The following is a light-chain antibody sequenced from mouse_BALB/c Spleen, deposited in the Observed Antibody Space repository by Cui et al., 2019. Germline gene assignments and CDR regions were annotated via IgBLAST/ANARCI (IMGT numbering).Light chain of an antibody. J-gene: IGKJ5*01. V-gene: IGKV11-125*01. CDR3: QQGQSYPLT. CDR2: KAS. Sequence: QMNQSPSSLYVSLGDTITITCHASQNINVWLSWYQQKPGNIPKLLIYKASNLHTGVPSRFSGSGSGTGFTLTISSLQPEDIATYYCQQGQSYPLTFGAGTKLELK. CDR1: QNINVW.